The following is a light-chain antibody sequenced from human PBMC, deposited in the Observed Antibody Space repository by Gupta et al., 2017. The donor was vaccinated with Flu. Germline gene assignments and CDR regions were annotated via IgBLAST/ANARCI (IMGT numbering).Light chain of an antibody. J-gene: IGKJ3*01. CDR1: RDINSD. CDR2: GAS. CDR3: QQYNRWPPYT. V-gene: IGKV3D-15*01. Sequence: VSPGERATLSCRASRDINSDLAWYQQRPGRAPRLLIHGASSRATGVPARFSGSGFGTVYNLTISSLQPEDFGVYYCQQYNRWPPYTFGPGTKVDIK.